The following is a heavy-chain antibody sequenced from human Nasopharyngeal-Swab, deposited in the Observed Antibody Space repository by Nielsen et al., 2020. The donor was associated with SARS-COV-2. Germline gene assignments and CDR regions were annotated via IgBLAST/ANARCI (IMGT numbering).Heavy chain of an antibody. J-gene: IGHJ4*02. CDR3: ARTTYSYGRFDY. CDR2: ISGTAGTI. V-gene: IGHV3-48*03. D-gene: IGHD5-18*01. Sequence: GESLKISCAASGFTFSNYEMNWVRQAPGKGLEWLSYISGTAGTISYADSVKGRFTISTDNAKNSLHLQMNSLRAEDTALYYCARTTYSYGRFDYWGQGTLVTVSS. CDR1: GFTFSNYE.